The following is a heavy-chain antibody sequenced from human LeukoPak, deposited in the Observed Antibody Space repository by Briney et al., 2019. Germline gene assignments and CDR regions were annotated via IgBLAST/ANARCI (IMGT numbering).Heavy chain of an antibody. J-gene: IGHJ4*02. CDR1: GFTFSSYA. D-gene: IGHD5-12*01. CDR2: ISGSGGST. Sequence: GGSLRLSCAGSGFTFSSYAMSWVRQAPGKGLEWVSAISGSGGSTYYADSVKGRFTISRDNSKNTLYLQMNSLRAEDTAVYYCAKWYSGYGYLDYWGQGTLVTVSS. V-gene: IGHV3-23*01. CDR3: AKWYSGYGYLDY.